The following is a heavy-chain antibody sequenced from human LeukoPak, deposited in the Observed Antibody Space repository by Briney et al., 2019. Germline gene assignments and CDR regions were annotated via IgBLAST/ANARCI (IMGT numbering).Heavy chain of an antibody. CDR2: IYYSGST. D-gene: IGHD6-19*01. J-gene: IGHJ4*02. V-gene: IGHV4-59*08. CDR3: ARRRGIAVAGYIIDY. CDR1: GGSISRYY. Sequence: KPSETLSLTCTVSGGSISRYYWSWIRQPPGKGLEWIGYIYYSGSTNYNPSLKSRVTISVDTSKNQFSLKLSSVTAADTAVYYCARRRGIAVAGYIIDYWGQGTLVTVSS.